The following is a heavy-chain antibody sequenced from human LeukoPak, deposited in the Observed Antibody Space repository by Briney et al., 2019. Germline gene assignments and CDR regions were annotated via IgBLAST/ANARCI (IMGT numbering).Heavy chain of an antibody. Sequence: GGPLRLSFAASGFTFSSYAMPWVRQAPGKGREGVAVISYDGSNKYYADSVKGRFTISRDNSKNTLYLQMNSLRAEDTAVYYCARDYRYGSGPFDYWGQGTLVTVSS. D-gene: IGHD3-10*01. CDR1: GFTFSSYA. CDR2: ISYDGSNK. J-gene: IGHJ4*02. CDR3: ARDYRYGSGPFDY. V-gene: IGHV3-30*04.